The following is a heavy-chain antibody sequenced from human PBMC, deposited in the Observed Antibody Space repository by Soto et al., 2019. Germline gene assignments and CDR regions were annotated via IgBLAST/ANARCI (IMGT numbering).Heavy chain of an antibody. CDR2: ISSSSSYI. D-gene: IGHD3-16*01. CDR3: ASGGRVVRGWCDL. Sequence: EVQLVESGGGLVKPGGSLRLSCAASGFTFSSYSMNWVRQAPGKGLEWVSSISSSSSYIYYADSVKGRFTISRDNAKNSLYLEMNRLRGEDTAVYYGASGGRVVRGWCDLWGLGTLVTVSS. CDR1: GFTFSSYS. J-gene: IGHJ5*02. V-gene: IGHV3-21*01.